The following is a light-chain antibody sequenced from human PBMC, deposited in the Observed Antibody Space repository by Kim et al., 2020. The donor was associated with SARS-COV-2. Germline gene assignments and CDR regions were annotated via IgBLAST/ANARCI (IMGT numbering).Light chain of an antibody. J-gene: IGKJ4*01. CDR1: RNIFTW. CDR3: QQYDSYPLT. V-gene: IGKV1-5*03. Sequence: ASVGDRVTITCRASRNIFTWLAWYQQKPGKAPKLLIYKASILESGVPPRFSGSGSGTEFSLTINNLQPDDLATFYCQQYDSYPLTFGGGTKVDIK. CDR2: KAS.